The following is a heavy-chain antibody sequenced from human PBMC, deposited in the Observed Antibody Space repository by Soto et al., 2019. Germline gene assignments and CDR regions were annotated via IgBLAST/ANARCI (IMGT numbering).Heavy chain of an antibody. J-gene: IGHJ4*02. Sequence: TLSLTCAVSGESFIGYYWTWIRQPPGKGLEWIGEINHSGSTNYDPSLKSRVTISVVTSKNQFSLKLSSVTAADTAVYYCARFRVSYGTSFFDYWGQGTLVTVSS. D-gene: IGHD2-2*01. V-gene: IGHV4-34*01. CDR1: GESFIGYY. CDR2: INHSGST. CDR3: ARFRVSYGTSFFDY.